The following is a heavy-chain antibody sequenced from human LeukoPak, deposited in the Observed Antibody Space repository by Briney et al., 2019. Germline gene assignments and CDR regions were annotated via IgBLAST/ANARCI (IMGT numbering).Heavy chain of an antibody. J-gene: IGHJ3*02. Sequence: GGSLRLSCAASGFTFSNYGMHWVRQAPGKGLEWLAVISYDGSNTYYADAVKGRFTVSRDNSENTLYLQMNSLRVEDTAVYYCARANVLRYFDWRSGAFDIWGQGTMVTASS. D-gene: IGHD3-9*01. V-gene: IGHV3-30*03. CDR1: GFTFSNYG. CDR2: ISYDGSNT. CDR3: ARANVLRYFDWRSGAFDI.